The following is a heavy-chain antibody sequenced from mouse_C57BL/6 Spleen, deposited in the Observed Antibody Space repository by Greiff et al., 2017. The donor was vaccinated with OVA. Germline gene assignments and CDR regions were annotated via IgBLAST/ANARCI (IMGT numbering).Heavy chain of an antibody. Sequence: QVQLKQPGAELVRPGSSVKLSCKASGYTFTSYWMHWVKQRPIQGLEWIGNIDPSDSETHYNQKFKDKATLTVDKSSSTAYMQLSSLTSEDSAVYYCARRGSWDEGDYWGQGTTLTVSS. CDR2: IDPSDSET. D-gene: IGHD4-1*01. CDR3: ARRGSWDEGDY. J-gene: IGHJ2*01. V-gene: IGHV1-52*01. CDR1: GYTFTSYW.